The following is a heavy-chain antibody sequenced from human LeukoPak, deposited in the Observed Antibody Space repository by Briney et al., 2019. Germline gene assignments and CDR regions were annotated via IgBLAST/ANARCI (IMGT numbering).Heavy chain of an antibody. V-gene: IGHV3-64*01. CDR3: ARGICSGSGSCNWFDP. J-gene: IGHJ5*02. D-gene: IGHD3-10*01. CDR2: ISSDGGRT. CDR1: GFTFSSYA. Sequence: PGGSLRLSCAASGFTFSSYAMHWVRQAPGKGLEYVSAISSDGGRTYYANSVKGRFTVSRDNSKNTLYLQMGSLRAEDMAVYYCARGICSGSGSCNWFDPWGQGTLVTVSS.